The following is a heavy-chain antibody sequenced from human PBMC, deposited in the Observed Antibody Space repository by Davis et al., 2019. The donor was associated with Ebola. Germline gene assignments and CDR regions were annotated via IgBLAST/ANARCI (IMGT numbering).Heavy chain of an antibody. CDR2: IRQDGSEK. J-gene: IGHJ4*02. Sequence: GESLKISCAASGFSFSSYWMSWVRQAPGKGLEWVANIRQDGSEKYYVDSVEGRFAVSRDNAKNSVYLQMNSLRAEDTAVYYCARDAATKAFDYWGQGTPVTVSS. D-gene: IGHD1-14*01. CDR3: ARDAATKAFDY. CDR1: GFSFSSYW. V-gene: IGHV3-7*01.